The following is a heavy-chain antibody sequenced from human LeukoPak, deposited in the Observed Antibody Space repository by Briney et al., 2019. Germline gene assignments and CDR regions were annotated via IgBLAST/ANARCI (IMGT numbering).Heavy chain of an antibody. CDR2: ISSDGSST. CDR3: ARGDLYGDYVILN. CDR1: GFPFSSYW. D-gene: IGHD4-17*01. Sequence: GGSLRLSCAASGFPFSSYWMHWVRQAPGKGLVWVARISSDGSSTSYADSVKGRFTISRDNAKNTLYLQMNSLRPEDTAVYYCARGDLYGDYVILNWGQGTLVTVSS. J-gene: IGHJ4*02. V-gene: IGHV3-74*01.